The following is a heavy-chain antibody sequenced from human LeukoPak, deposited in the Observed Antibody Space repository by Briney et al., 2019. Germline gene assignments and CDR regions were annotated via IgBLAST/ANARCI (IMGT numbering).Heavy chain of an antibody. Sequence: GGSLRLSCAVSGFTFSSYWMTWVRQAPGKGRGWVAKIKEDGSEKYYVDSVKGRFTVSRDNVKNSLFLQMNSLRAEDTAAYYCARLHSAIYYGDAFDIWGQGTMVTVFS. CDR1: GFTFSSYW. CDR3: ARLHSAIYYGDAFDI. D-gene: IGHD1-26*01. CDR2: IKEDGSEK. V-gene: IGHV3-7*03. J-gene: IGHJ3*02.